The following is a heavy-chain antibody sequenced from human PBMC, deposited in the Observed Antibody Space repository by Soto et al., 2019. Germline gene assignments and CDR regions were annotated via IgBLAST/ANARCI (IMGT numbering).Heavy chain of an antibody. CDR1: GFTFSSYG. CDR3: SRSPEVGFRGAY. CDR2: ISYDGSNK. Sequence: SLRLSCAASGFTFSSYGMHWVRQAPGKGLEWVAVISYDGSNKYYADSVKGRFTISRDNSKNTLYLQMNSLRAEDTALYYCSRSPEVGFRGAYWGQGTLVTVSS. D-gene: IGHD1-26*01. J-gene: IGHJ4*02. V-gene: IGHV3-30*03.